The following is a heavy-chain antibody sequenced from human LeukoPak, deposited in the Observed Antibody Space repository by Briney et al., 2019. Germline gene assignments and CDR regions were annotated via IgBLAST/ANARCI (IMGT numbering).Heavy chain of an antibody. CDR3: AKDIGPGYLVRGVITTDYFDY. CDR1: GFTFDDYA. V-gene: IGHV3-9*01. J-gene: IGHJ4*02. Sequence: GRSLRLSCAASGFTFDDYAMHWVRHAPGKGLEWVSGISWNSGSIGYADSVKGRFTISRDNAKNSLYLQMNSLRAEDTALYYCAKDIGPGYLVRGVITTDYFDYWGQGTLVTVSS. D-gene: IGHD3-10*01. CDR2: ISWNSGSI.